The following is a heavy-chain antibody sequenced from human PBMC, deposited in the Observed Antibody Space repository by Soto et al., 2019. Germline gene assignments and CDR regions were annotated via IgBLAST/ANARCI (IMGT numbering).Heavy chain of an antibody. CDR1: GYTFTSYG. Sequence: ASVKVSCKASGYTFTSYGISWVRQAPGQGLEWMGWISAYNGNTNYAQKLQGRVTMTTDTSTSTDYMELRSLRSDDTAVYYCARAQRQISGSYYYFDYWGQGTLVTVSS. CDR3: ARAQRQISGSYYYFDY. V-gene: IGHV1-18*01. J-gene: IGHJ4*02. CDR2: ISAYNGNT. D-gene: IGHD1-26*01.